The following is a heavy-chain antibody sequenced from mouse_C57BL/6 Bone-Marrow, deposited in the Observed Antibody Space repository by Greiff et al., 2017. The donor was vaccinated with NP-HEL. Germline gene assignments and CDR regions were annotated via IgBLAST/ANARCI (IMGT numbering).Heavy chain of an antibody. CDR1: GYTFTSYW. CDR2: IYPGSGST. Sequence: QVQLQQPGAELVKPGASVKMSCKASGYTFTSYWMTWVKQRPGQGLEWIGDIYPGSGSTNYNEKFKSKATLTVDTSSSTAYMQLSSLTSEDSAVYYCAREGLLLRDLHWYFDVWGTGTTVTDCS. D-gene: IGHD1-1*01. J-gene: IGHJ1*03. V-gene: IGHV1-55*01. CDR3: AREGLLLRDLHWYFDV.